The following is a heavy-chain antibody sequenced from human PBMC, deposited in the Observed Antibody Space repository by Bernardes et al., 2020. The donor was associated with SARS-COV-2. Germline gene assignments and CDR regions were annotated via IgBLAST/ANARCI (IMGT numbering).Heavy chain of an antibody. CDR2: ANSDGSRT. J-gene: IGHJ6*02. CDR3: AREEGYVLGLSYHYYGMDV. CDR1: GFTVSVYW. D-gene: IGHD5-12*01. V-gene: IGHV3-74*03. Sequence: GGSLRLSCAASGFTVSVYWMHWVRQAPGKGLVWVARANSDGSRTTYADSVKGRFTISRDNAKNTLYLQMNSLRAEDTAVYYCAREEGYVLGLSYHYYGMDVWGQGTTVTVSS.